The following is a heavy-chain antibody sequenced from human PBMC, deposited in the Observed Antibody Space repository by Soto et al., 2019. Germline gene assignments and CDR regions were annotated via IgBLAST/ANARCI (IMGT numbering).Heavy chain of an antibody. CDR3: ASTSEGIAAALYYYGMDV. V-gene: IGHV1-46*01. J-gene: IGHJ6*02. Sequence: ASVKVSCKASGYTFTSYYMHWVRQAPGQGPEWMGIINPSSGSTSYAQKFQGRVTMTRDTSTSTVYMELSSLRSEDTAVYYCASTSEGIAAALYYYGMDVWGQGTTVTVSS. CDR2: INPSSGST. CDR1: GYTFTSYY. D-gene: IGHD6-13*01.